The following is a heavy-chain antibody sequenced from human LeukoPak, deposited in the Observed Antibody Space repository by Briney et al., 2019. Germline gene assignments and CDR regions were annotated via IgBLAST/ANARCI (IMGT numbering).Heavy chain of an antibody. CDR3: ATGSQLGSYNWFDP. Sequence: SETLSLTCAVYGASFSDYYWSWIRQPPGKGLEWIGEIDHSGSTKCNPSLKGRVTISPDTSKNQFSLVLTSVTAADTAVYYCATGSQLGSYNWFDPWGQGTLVTVSS. CDR2: IDHSGST. J-gene: IGHJ5*02. D-gene: IGHD1-1*01. CDR1: GASFSDYY. V-gene: IGHV4-34*01.